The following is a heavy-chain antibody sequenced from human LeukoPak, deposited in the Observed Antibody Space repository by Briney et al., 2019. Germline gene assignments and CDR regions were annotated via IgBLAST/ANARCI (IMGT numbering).Heavy chain of an antibody. CDR1: GGSISSYY. Sequence: SGTLSLTCTVSGGSISSYYWSWIRQPPGKGLEWIGYIYYSGSTNYNPSLKSRVTISVDTSKNQFSLKLSSVTAADTAVYYCAKLGYCSSTSCSDRDYWGQGTLVTVSS. CDR3: AKLGYCSSTSCSDRDY. V-gene: IGHV4-59*01. D-gene: IGHD2-2*01. J-gene: IGHJ4*02. CDR2: IYYSGST.